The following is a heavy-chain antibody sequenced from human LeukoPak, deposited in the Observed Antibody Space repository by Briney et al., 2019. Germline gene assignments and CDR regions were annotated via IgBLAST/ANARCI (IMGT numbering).Heavy chain of an antibody. CDR3: ASGGHAY. CDR1: GLPFRSNA. D-gene: IGHD4-23*01. Sequence: GGSLRLSCAASGLPFRSNAMHWVRQAPGKGLEYVSGISGNGDSTYYANFVEGRFTISRDNSKNTLYLQMGGLRAEDMAVYYCASGGHAYWGQGTLVTVSP. CDR2: ISGNGDST. V-gene: IGHV3-64*01. J-gene: IGHJ4*02.